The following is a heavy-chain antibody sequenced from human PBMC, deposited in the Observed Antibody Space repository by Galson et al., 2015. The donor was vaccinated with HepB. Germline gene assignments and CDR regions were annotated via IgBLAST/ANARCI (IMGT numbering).Heavy chain of an antibody. D-gene: IGHD3-9*01. CDR1: GESFSGYY. Sequence: LSLTCAVYGESFSGYYWNWIRQPPGKGLEWIGEINHSGSTNYNPSLKSRGTISVDTSKNQFSLKLSSVTAADTAVYYCARNGGYDILTGYSSYPNLDCWGQGNLVTVSS. V-gene: IGHV4-34*01. J-gene: IGHJ4*02. CDR2: INHSGST. CDR3: ARNGGYDILTGYSSYPNLDC.